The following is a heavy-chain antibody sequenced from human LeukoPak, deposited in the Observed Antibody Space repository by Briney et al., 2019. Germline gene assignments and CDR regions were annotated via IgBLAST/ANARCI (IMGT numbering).Heavy chain of an antibody. CDR2: ISRGSTYI. Sequence: PGGSLSLSCAASGFHFSSYSLNWGRPGPGKGLVWVSCISRGSTYIYYADSVKGRFTISRDNAKNSLYLQMNSLRAEDTAVYYCARETYEGAFDIWGQGTMVTVSS. CDR1: GFHFSSYS. CDR3: ARETYEGAFDI. D-gene: IGHD3-3*01. J-gene: IGHJ3*02. V-gene: IGHV3-21*01.